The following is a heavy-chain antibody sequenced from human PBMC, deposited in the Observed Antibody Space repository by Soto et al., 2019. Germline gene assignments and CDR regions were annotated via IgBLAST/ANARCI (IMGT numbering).Heavy chain of an antibody. Sequence: GGSLRLSCAASGFTFSSYAMSWVRQAPGKGLEWVSAISGSGGSTYYADSVKGRFTISRGNSKNTLYLQMNSLRAEGTAVYYCAKSPGWLGYFDYWGQGTLVTVSS. CDR2: ISGSGGST. V-gene: IGHV3-23*01. CDR1: GFTFSSYA. D-gene: IGHD5-12*01. CDR3: AKSPGWLGYFDY. J-gene: IGHJ4*02.